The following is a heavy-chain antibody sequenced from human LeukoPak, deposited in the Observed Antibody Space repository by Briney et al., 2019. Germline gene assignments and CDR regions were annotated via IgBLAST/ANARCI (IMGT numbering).Heavy chain of an antibody. D-gene: IGHD3-10*01. CDR2: ISDDGSRQ. CDR3: VKDRTGTYTLDY. J-gene: IGHJ4*02. CDR1: GFTFSNYA. Sequence: PGGSLRLSCAATGFTFSNYAIHWGRQAPGKGLEWVAFISDDGSRQHYADSVKGLFTISRDNSKNTLNLQMNSLRAEDTAVYYCVKDRTGTYTLDYWGQGTLVTVSS. V-gene: IGHV3-30-3*01.